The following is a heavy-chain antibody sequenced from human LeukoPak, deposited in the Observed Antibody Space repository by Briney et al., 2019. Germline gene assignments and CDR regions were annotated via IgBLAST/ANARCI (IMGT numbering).Heavy chain of an antibody. CDR1: GYTFINYY. J-gene: IGHJ4*02. Sequence: ASVKVSCKAYGYTFINYYMHWVRQAPGQGLEWMGIINPSGGSTSYAPKFQGRVTMTRDTSTSTVYMELSSLKFEDTAVYYCARGSRYDIAYWGQGTLVTVSS. CDR2: INPSGGST. D-gene: IGHD3-22*01. CDR3: ARGSRYDIAY. V-gene: IGHV1-46*01.